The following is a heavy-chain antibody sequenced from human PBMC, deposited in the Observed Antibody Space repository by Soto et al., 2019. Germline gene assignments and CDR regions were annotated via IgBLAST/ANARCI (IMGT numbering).Heavy chain of an antibody. V-gene: IGHV3-7*01. D-gene: IGHD1-1*01. CDR1: GFSFRDYW. CDR3: ARGKDGRRAGTYYFDMDV. Sequence: GGSLRLSCAASGFSFRDYWMTWVRQAPGKGLDWVANIKQDGSEKYYLDSLKGRFTISRDKAKNSVYLLMNSLRAEDTAVYYCARGKDGRRAGTYYFDMDVWGKGTTVTVSS. CDR2: IKQDGSEK. J-gene: IGHJ6*03.